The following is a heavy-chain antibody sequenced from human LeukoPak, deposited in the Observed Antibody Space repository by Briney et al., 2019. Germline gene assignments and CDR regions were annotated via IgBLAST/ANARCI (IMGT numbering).Heavy chain of an antibody. V-gene: IGHV4-4*07. Sequence: PSETLSLTCTVSGGSISSYYWSWIRQPAGKGLEWIGRIYTSGSTNYNPSLKSRVTISVDTSKNQFSLKLSSVTAADTAMYYCARAWYYYDSSGPFFDIWGQGTMVTVSS. D-gene: IGHD3-22*01. J-gene: IGHJ3*02. CDR2: IYTSGST. CDR1: GGSISSYY. CDR3: ARAWYYYDSSGPFFDI.